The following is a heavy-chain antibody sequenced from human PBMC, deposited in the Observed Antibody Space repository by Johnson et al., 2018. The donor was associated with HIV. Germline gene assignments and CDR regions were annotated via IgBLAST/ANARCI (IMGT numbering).Heavy chain of an antibody. CDR1: GFSVSGNY. D-gene: IGHD3-22*01. J-gene: IGHJ3*01. Sequence: VQLVESGGGFVQPGGSLRLSCAASGFSVSGNYMSWVRQAPGKGLEWVSSIYVGGNTYSADPVKGRFTIPRDNSENTLYLQMNRLRAEDTAVYYCARAYYDSRGYYPHAFHVWGQGTVVTVSS. V-gene: IGHV3-53*01. CDR2: IYVGGNT. CDR3: ARAYYDSRGYYPHAFHV.